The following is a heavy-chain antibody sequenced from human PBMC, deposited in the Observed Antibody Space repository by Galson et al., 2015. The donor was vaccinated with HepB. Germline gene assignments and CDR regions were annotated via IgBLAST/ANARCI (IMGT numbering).Heavy chain of an antibody. Sequence: SLRLSCAASGFTFSSYEMNWVRQAPGKGLEWVSYISSSGSTIYYADSVKGRFTISRDNAKNSLYLQMNSLRAEDTAVYYCARPFYCSGGSCLAFDIWGQGTMVTVSS. CDR1: GFTFSSYE. CDR2: ISSSGSTI. CDR3: ARPFYCSGGSCLAFDI. V-gene: IGHV3-48*03. J-gene: IGHJ3*02. D-gene: IGHD2-15*01.